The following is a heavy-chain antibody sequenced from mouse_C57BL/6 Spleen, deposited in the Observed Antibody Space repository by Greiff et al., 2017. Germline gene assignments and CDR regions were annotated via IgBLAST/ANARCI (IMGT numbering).Heavy chain of an antibody. V-gene: IGHV1-52*01. D-gene: IGHD1-1*01. J-gene: IGHJ2*01. CDR2: IDPSDSET. CDR3: ARLRDPYYFDY. Sequence: QVQLQQPGAELVRPGSSVKLSCKASGYTFTSYWMHWVKQKPIQGLEWIGNIDPSDSETHYNQKFKDKATLTVDKSSSTAYMQLSSLTSEDSAVYFCARLRDPYYFDYWGQGTTLTVSS. CDR1: GYTFTSYW.